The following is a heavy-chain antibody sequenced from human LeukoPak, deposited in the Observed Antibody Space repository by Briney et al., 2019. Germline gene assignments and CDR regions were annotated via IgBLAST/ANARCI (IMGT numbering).Heavy chain of an antibody. CDR3: AGGGYSSGWRPYYFDY. D-gene: IGHD6-19*01. J-gene: IGHJ4*02. Sequence: PGGSLRLSCAASGFTVNSNYMSWVRQAPGKGLEWVSAIYSGSTYYADSVKGRFTMSRDNSKNMVYLQMNSLRAEDTAVYYCAGGGYSSGWRPYYFDYWGQGTLVTVSS. CDR2: IYSGST. CDR1: GFTVNSNY. V-gene: IGHV3-53*01.